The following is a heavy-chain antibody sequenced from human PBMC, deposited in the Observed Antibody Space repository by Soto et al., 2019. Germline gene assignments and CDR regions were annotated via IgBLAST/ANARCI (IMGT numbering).Heavy chain of an antibody. Sequence: PSETLSLTCAVYGGSFSGYYWSWIRQPPGKGLEWIGEINHSGSTNYNPSLKSRVTISVDTSKNQFSLKLSSVTAADTAVYYCARAYQLRFLEWLLRKSRRTNLFDPWGQGTLVTVSS. J-gene: IGHJ5*02. CDR3: ARAYQLRFLEWLLRKSRRTNLFDP. CDR2: INHSGST. CDR1: GGSFSGYY. V-gene: IGHV4-34*01. D-gene: IGHD3-3*01.